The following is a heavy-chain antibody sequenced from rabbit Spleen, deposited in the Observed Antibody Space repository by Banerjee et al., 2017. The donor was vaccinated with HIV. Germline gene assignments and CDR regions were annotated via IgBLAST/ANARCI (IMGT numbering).Heavy chain of an antibody. V-gene: IGHV1S40*01. CDR2: IDIGSSGFT. D-gene: IGHD4-1*01. Sequence: QSLEESGGDLVKPGASLTLTCTASGVSFSSSSYMCWVRQAPGKGLEWIACIDIGSSGFTYFATWAKGRFTCSKTSSTTVTLQMTRLTAADTATYFCARDGYSRGWGIVLYYFNLWGPGTLVTVS. CDR1: GVSFSSSSY. J-gene: IGHJ4*01. CDR3: ARDGYSRGWGIVLYYFNL.